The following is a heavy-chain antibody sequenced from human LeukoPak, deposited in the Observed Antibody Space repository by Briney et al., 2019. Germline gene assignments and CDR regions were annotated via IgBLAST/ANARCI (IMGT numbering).Heavy chain of an antibody. D-gene: IGHD5-12*01. CDR3: ARASRYSGYDPFDY. V-gene: IGHV3-53*01. Sequence: PGGSLRLSCAASGFTVSSNYMSWVRQAPGEGLEWVSVIYSGGDTYYADSVKGRFTISRDNSKNTLYLQTNTLRAEDRAVYYCARASRYSGYDPFDYWGQGTLVTVSS. J-gene: IGHJ4*02. CDR2: IYSGGDT. CDR1: GFTVSSNY.